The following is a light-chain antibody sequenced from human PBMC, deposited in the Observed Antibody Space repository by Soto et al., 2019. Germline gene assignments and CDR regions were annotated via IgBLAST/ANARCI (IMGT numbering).Light chain of an antibody. V-gene: IGLV2-14*03. CDR2: DVN. CDR3: SSYKSSSTGV. CDR1: SSDIGAYNF. J-gene: IGLJ1*01. Sequence: QSVLTQPASVSGSPGQSITISCTGTSSDIGAYNFVSWYQQHPGKAPKLMIYDVNNRPSGVSNRFSGSKSGNTASLTISGLQAEDEADYYCSSYKSSSTGVFGTGTKVTV.